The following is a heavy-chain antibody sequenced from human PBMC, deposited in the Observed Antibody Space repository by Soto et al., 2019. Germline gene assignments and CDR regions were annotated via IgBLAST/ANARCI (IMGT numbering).Heavy chain of an antibody. D-gene: IGHD6-19*01. CDR1: GFTFSSYW. Sequence: EVQLVESGGGLVQPGGSLRLSCAASGFTFSSYWMSWVRQAPGKGLEWVANIKQDGSEKYYVDSVKGRFTISRDNAKNSLYLQMNSLRAEDTAVYYCATEQWLVQGAFHIWGQGTMVTVSS. CDR3: ATEQWLVQGAFHI. V-gene: IGHV3-7*01. J-gene: IGHJ3*02. CDR2: IKQDGSEK.